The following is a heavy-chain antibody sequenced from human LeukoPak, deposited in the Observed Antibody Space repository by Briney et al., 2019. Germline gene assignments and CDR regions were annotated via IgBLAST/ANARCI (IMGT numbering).Heavy chain of an antibody. CDR3: ARDLRYCSSTSC. V-gene: IGHV3-23*01. CDR2: ISGSGGST. J-gene: IGHJ4*02. CDR1: GFTFSSYA. Sequence: PGGSLRLSCAASGFTFSSYAMSWVRQAPGKGLEWVSAISGSGGSTYYADSVKGRFTISRDNSKNTLYLQMNSLRAEDTAVYYCARDLRYCSSTSCWGQGTLVTVSS. D-gene: IGHD2-2*01.